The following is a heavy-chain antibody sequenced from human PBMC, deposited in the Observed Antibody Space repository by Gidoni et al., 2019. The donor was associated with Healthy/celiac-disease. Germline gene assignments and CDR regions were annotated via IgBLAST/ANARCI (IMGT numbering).Heavy chain of an antibody. V-gene: IGHV3-30-3*01. CDR3: ASMIVVVMGFDY. CDR2: TSYDGSNK. D-gene: IGHD3-22*01. CDR1: GFTFSSYA. J-gene: IGHJ4*02. Sequence: QVQLVESGGGVAQPRRYLSLSCAASGFTFSSYAMHWVRQAPGKGLEWVAVTSYDGSNKYYADSVKGRFTISRDNSKNTLYLQMNSLRAEDTAVYYCASMIVVVMGFDYWGQGTLVTVSS.